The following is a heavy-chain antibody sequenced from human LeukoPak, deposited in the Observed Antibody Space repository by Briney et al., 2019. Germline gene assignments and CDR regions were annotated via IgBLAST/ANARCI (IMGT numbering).Heavy chain of an antibody. D-gene: IGHD2-2*01. V-gene: IGHV3-74*01. CDR3: ARTYCSSTSCPNGYFDY. J-gene: IGHJ4*02. Sequence: PGGSLRLSCAASGFTFSSSWMHWVRQAPGKGLVWVSRIKSEGSSTSCADSVKGRFTISRDNSKNTLYLQMNSLRAEDTAVYYCARTYCSSTSCPNGYFDYWGQGTLVTVSS. CDR2: IKSEGSST. CDR1: GFTFSSSW.